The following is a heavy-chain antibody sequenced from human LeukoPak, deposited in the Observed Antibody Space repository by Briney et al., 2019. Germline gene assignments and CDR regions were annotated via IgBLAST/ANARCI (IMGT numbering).Heavy chain of an antibody. D-gene: IGHD3-22*01. CDR1: GFTFSSYG. Sequence: GGSLGLSCVASGFTFSSYGMHWVRQAPGKGLEWVAVISYDGSNKYYADSVKGRFTISRDNSKNTLYLQMNSLRAEDTAVYYCAKDRYDSSGYLDYWGQGTLVTVSS. CDR2: ISYDGSNK. CDR3: AKDRYDSSGYLDY. J-gene: IGHJ4*02. V-gene: IGHV3-30*18.